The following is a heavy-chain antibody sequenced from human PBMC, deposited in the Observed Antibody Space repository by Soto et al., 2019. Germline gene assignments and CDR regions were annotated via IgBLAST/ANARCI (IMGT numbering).Heavy chain of an antibody. J-gene: IGHJ4*02. CDR2: IYYSGTT. CDR3: ARRAYCGGDCYSFDY. V-gene: IGHV4-39*01. Sequence: QLQLQESGPGLMKPSETLSLTCTVSGGSISSSSYYWGWIRQPPGKGLEWIGSIYYSGTTYYNPSLKSRVTISVDTSKNQFSLKLSSVTAADTAVYYCARRAYCGGDCYSFDYWGQGTLVTVSS. D-gene: IGHD2-21*02. CDR1: GGSISSSSYY.